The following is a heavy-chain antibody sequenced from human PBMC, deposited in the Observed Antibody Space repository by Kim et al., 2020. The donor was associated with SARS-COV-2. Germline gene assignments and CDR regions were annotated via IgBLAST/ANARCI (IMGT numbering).Heavy chain of an antibody. D-gene: IGHD3-10*01. V-gene: IGHV1-18*01. CDR1: GYTFTSYG. Sequence: ASVKVSCKASGYTFTSYGISWVRQAPGQGLEWMGWISAYNGNTNYAQKLQGRVTMTTDTSTSTAYMELRSLRSDDTAVYYCARDRGSGSYYTPFDYWGQGTLVTVSS. CDR2: ISAYNGNT. CDR3: ARDRGSGSYYTPFDY. J-gene: IGHJ4*02.